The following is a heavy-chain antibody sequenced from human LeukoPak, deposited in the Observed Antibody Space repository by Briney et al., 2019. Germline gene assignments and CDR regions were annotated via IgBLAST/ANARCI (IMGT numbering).Heavy chain of an antibody. CDR3: AKGDSRYCEGATNY. Sequence: PGRSLRLSCAASGFTFDDYAMHWVRQAPGKGLEWVSGISWNSGSIGYADSVKGRFTISRDNAKNSLYLQMNSLRAEDTAVYYCAKGDSRYCEGATNYWGQGTLVTVSS. CDR2: ISWNSGSI. V-gene: IGHV3-9*01. J-gene: IGHJ4*02. D-gene: IGHD1-26*01. CDR1: GFTFDDYA.